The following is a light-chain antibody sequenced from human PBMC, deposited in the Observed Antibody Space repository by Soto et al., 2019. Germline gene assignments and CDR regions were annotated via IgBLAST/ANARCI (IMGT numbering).Light chain of an antibody. J-gene: IGLJ1*01. Sequence: QSALTQPASVSGSPGQSITISCTGTSSDVGGYDYVSWYQLHPGKAPKLMIFEVSNRPSGVSYRFSGSKSGNTASLTISGLQAEDETDYFCSLYSSNGSLIFGPGTKVTVL. V-gene: IGLV2-14*01. CDR3: SLYSSNGSLI. CDR1: SSDVGGYDY. CDR2: EVS.